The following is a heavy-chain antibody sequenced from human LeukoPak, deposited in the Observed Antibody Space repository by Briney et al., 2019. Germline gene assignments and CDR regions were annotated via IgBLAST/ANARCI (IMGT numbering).Heavy chain of an antibody. J-gene: IGHJ6*02. V-gene: IGHV4-39*07. CDR2: IYYSGST. CDR3: ARDRLDFYYYYGMDV. CDR1: GGSISTSRYY. Sequence: SETLSLTCTVSGGSISTSRYYWGWIRQPPGKGLEWIGTIYYSGSTYYNPSLKSRVTMSVDTSKNQFSLKLTSVTAADTAMYYCARDRLDFYYYYGMDVWGQGTTVTVSS. D-gene: IGHD6-25*01.